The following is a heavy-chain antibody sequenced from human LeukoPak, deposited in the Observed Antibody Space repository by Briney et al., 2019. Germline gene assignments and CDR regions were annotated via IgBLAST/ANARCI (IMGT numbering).Heavy chain of an antibody. V-gene: IGHV3-49*04. Sequence: QPGRSLRLSCTGPGFTFGDYGMSWVRQAPGKGLEWVAFIRSEAYGGTTEYAASVKGRFTISRDDSKSIAYLQMNSLKTEDTAVYYCTRLSLVVVRDAFDIWGQGTMATVSS. J-gene: IGHJ3*02. CDR2: IRSEAYGGTT. CDR1: GFTFGDYG. D-gene: IGHD3-22*01. CDR3: TRLSLVVVRDAFDI.